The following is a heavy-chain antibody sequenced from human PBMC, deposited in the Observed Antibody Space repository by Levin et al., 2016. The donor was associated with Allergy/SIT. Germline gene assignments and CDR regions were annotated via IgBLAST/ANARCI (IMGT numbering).Heavy chain of an antibody. CDR3: ARGPGVDMAGWGWFDP. CDR1: GFSVSSNY. D-gene: IGHD5-24*01. J-gene: IGHJ5*02. V-gene: IGHV3-53*01. CDR2: IYNGGRT. Sequence: GESLKISCAASGFSVSSNYMVWVRQAPRGRGWNGSQCIYNGGRTFYADSVRGRFIISKDVSKNTVSLQMDTLRVEDTALYYCARGPGVDMAGWGWFDPWGQGTLVTVSS.